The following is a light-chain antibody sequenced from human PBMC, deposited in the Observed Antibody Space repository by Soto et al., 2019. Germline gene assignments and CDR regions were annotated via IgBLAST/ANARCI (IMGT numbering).Light chain of an antibody. CDR1: QSISNW. Sequence: DIQMTQSPSSLSASLGDRVTITCRASQSISNWVAWYQQKPGKAPKLLIYKASSLESGVPSRFSGSGSGTDFTLTISSLQPDDFATYFCQQYSSYSWSFGQGTKVEIK. J-gene: IGKJ1*01. V-gene: IGKV1-5*03. CDR3: QQYSSYSWS. CDR2: KAS.